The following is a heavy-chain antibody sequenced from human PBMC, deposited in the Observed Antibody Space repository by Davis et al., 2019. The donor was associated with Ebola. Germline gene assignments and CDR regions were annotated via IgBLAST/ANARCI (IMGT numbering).Heavy chain of an antibody. CDR1: GGFISSYY. D-gene: IGHD3-10*01. CDR3: ARGGDYGSGSSNWYSQI. V-gene: IGHV4-59*08. J-gene: IGHJ2*01. Sequence: SETLSLTCTVSGGFISSYYWSWIRQPPGKGLEWIGYIYYSGSTNYNPSLKSRVTISIDTSKNQFSLKLTSVTAADTAVYYWARGGDYGSGSSNWYSQIWGRGTLVSVSS. CDR2: IYYSGST.